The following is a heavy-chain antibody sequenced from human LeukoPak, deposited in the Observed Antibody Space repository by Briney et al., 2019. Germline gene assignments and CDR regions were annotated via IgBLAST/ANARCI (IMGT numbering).Heavy chain of an antibody. J-gene: IGHJ4*02. D-gene: IGHD3-16*01. CDR2: IYHSGST. Sequence: SQTLSLTCTVSGGSISSGGYYWSWIRQPPGKGLEWIGYIYHSGSTYYNPSLKSRVTISVDRSKNQFSLKLSSETAADTAVYYCARVGSATIDYWGQGILVTVSS. V-gene: IGHV4-30-2*01. CDR3: ARVGSATIDY. CDR1: GGSISSGGYY.